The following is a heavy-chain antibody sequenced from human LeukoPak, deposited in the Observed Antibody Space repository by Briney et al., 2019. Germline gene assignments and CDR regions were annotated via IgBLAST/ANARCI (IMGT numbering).Heavy chain of an antibody. CDR2: ISTSGNII. CDR1: GFTFSSYA. D-gene: IGHD6-19*01. Sequence: GGSLRLSCAASGFTFSSYAMSWVRQAPGKGLEWVSYISTSGNIIYYADSVKGRFTISRDNAKNSLYLQMSSLRAEDTAVYYCARGKAGLFDPWGQGALVTVSS. CDR3: ARGKAGLFDP. J-gene: IGHJ5*02. V-gene: IGHV3-48*04.